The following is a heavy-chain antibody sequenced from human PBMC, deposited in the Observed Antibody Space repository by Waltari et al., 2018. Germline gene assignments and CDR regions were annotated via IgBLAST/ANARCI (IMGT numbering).Heavy chain of an antibody. CDR3: ARGSGVDS. J-gene: IGHJ4*02. CDR2: IREAGGII. D-gene: IGHD7-27*01. CDR1: GFSFSTYV. V-gene: IGHV3-23*01. Sequence: EVQLLESGGGLVQPGGSLRLSCAASGFSFSTYVMNWVRQAPGKGLQWVSSIREAGGIINDADSVKGRFTISRDNSKNTLYLQMNSLRVDDTAVYYCARGSGVDSWGQGTLVTISS.